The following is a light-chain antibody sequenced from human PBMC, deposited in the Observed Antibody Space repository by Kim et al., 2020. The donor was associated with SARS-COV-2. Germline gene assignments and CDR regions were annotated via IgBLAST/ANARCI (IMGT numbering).Light chain of an antibody. J-gene: IGKJ2*01. CDR3: QHYGSSRYT. CDR1: QTVSSNY. CDR2: GAS. V-gene: IGKV3-20*01. Sequence: SPGERATLSGRASQTVSSNYLAWYQQKPGQPPRLLIYGASSRATGIPDRFSGSGSGTGFTLTISRVEPDDFAVYYCQHYGSSRYTFGQGTKVDIK.